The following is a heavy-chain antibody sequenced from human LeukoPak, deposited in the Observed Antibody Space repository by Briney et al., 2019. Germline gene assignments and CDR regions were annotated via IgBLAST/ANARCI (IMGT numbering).Heavy chain of an antibody. D-gene: IGHD5-18*01. CDR3: AASGSYGLYYFDY. V-gene: IGHV4-59*12. Sequence: SETLSLTCTVSGGSINSYYWSWIRQPPGRGLEWVGSIHYSGSTNYNPSLKSRVTISVDTSKNQFSLKLSSVTAADTAVYYCAASGSYGLYYFDYWGQGTLVTVSS. CDR2: IHYSGST. CDR1: GGSINSYY. J-gene: IGHJ4*02.